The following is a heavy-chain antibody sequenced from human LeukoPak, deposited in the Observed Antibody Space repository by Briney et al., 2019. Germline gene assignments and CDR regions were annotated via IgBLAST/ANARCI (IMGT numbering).Heavy chain of an antibody. CDR3: ESGVTPYGWLRENNWFDP. V-gene: IGHV1-18*01. CDR2: ISAYTGNT. Sequence: PVASVKVSCKASGYTFTSYGISWLRQAPGQRLEWMGWISAYTGNTNYEQKLQSRVTMTPDTSTSTAYLELRSVTAADTAVYYCESGVTPYGWLRENNWFDPWGQGTLVTVSS. D-gene: IGHD3-22*01. J-gene: IGHJ5*02. CDR1: GYTFTSYG.